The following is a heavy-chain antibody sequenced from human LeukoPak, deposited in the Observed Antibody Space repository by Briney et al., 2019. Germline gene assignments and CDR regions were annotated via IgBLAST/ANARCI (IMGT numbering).Heavy chain of an antibody. J-gene: IGHJ4*02. V-gene: IGHV4-34*01. CDR2: INHSGST. CDR3: AKGGHDFNPFYR. Sequence: SETLSLTCAVYGGSFSGYYWSWIRQPPGKGLEWIGEINHSGSTNYNPSLKSRVTISVDTSKNQFSLKLSSVTAADTAVYYCAKGGHDFNPFYRWGQGTLVTVSA. D-gene: IGHD1-14*01. CDR1: GGSFSGYY.